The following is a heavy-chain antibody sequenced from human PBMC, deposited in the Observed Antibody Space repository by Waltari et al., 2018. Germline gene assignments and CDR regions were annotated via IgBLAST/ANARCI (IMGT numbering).Heavy chain of an antibody. J-gene: IGHJ4*02. CDR3: ATRYGSSSMDY. D-gene: IGHD6-6*01. Sequence: DSVKGRFTISRDNAKNSLHLQMNSLRAEDTAVYYCATRYGSSSMDYWGQGTLVTVSS. V-gene: IGHV3-48*03.